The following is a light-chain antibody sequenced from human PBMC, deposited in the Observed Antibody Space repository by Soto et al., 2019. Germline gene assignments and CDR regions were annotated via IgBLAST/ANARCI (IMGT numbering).Light chain of an antibody. V-gene: IGKV1-5*03. J-gene: IGKJ5*01. CDR2: KAS. CDR3: QQYNTYST. Sequence: DIQRTQSPSTLSASVGDRVTIPCRASQSISSWLAWYQQKPGKAPKLLIYKASSLESGVPSRFSGSGSGTEFTLTISSLQPDDFATYYCQQYNTYSTFGQGTRL. CDR1: QSISSW.